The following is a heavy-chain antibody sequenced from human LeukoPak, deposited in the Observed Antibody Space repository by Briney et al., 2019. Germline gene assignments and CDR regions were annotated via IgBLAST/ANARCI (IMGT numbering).Heavy chain of an antibody. D-gene: IGHD3-10*01. V-gene: IGHV1-69*06. J-gene: IGHJ6*03. Sequence: ASVKVSCKASGGTFSSYAISWVRQAPGQGLEWMGGIIPIFGTANYAQKFQGRVTITADKSTSTAYMELSSLRSEDTAVYYCATGWFGELKGNYYYYYMDVWGEGTTVTVSS. CDR2: IIPIFGTA. CDR1: GGTFSSYA. CDR3: ATGWFGELKGNYYYYYMDV.